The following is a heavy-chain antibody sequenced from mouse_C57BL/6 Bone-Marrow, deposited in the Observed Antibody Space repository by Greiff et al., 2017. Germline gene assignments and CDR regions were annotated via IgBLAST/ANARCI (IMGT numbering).Heavy chain of an antibody. CDR1: GYTFTSYW. CDR2: IDPSDSYT. Sequence: QVQLQQPGAELVRPGTSVKLSCKASGYTFTSYWMHWVKQRPGQGLEWIGVIDPSDSYTNYNQKFKGKATLTVDTSSSTAYMQLSSLTSEDSAVYYCARAYYSNSTDYWGQGTSVTVSS. D-gene: IGHD2-5*01. J-gene: IGHJ4*01. CDR3: ARAYYSNSTDY. V-gene: IGHV1-59*01.